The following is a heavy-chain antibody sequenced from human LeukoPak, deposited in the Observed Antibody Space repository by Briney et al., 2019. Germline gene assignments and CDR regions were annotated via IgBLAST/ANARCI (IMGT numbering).Heavy chain of an antibody. J-gene: IGHJ4*02. Sequence: PRRSPRLSCALSVVTLSNDGITWARQATGQGLDWVAGISDTGGGANYTAPLKGGDTLSRDNPKNTLYLQMNSLRAEDTAVSLSATRSVVIRVMLVGLHKEAYSFDSWGQGALVTVSS. CDR3: ATRSVVIRVMLVGLHKEAYSFDS. CDR1: VVTLSNDG. D-gene: IGHD3-16*01. V-gene: IGHV3-23*01. CDR2: ISDTGGGA.